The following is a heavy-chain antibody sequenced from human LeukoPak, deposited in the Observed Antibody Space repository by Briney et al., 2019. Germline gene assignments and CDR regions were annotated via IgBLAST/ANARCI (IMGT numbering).Heavy chain of an antibody. CDR2: ISSGSKYI. CDR3: AKRKDSTLSSDYFDY. D-gene: IGHD6-13*01. J-gene: IGHJ4*02. V-gene: IGHV3-21*04. Sequence: PGGSLRLSCADSGFTFSSCSMNWVRQAPGKGLEWVSSISSGSKYIYNADSVKGRFTISRDNSKNTLYLQMNSLRAEDTAVYYCAKRKDSTLSSDYFDYWGQGTLVTVSS. CDR1: GFTFSSCS.